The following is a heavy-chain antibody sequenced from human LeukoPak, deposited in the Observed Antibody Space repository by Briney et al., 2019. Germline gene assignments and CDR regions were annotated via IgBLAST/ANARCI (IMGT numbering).Heavy chain of an antibody. CDR2: INYSGST. V-gene: IGHV4-34*01. D-gene: IGHD2-2*01. CDR1: GGSFSGYY. Sequence: PSETLSLTCAVYGGSFSGYYWSWIRQPPGKGLEWIGEINYSGSTNYNPSLKSRVTISVDTSKNQFSLKLSSVTAADTAVYYCARGVGYCSSTSCYTYYYGMDVWGQGTTVTVSS. CDR3: ARGVGYCSSTSCYTYYYGMDV. J-gene: IGHJ6*02.